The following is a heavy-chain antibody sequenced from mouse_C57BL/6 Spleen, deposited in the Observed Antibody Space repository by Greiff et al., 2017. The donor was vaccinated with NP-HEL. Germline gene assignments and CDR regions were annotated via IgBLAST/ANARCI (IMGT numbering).Heavy chain of an antibody. D-gene: IGHD4-1*01. Sequence: QVQLQQSGPELVKPGASVKISCKASGYAFSSSWMNWVKQRPGKGLEWIGRIYPGDGDTNYNGKFKGKATLTADKSSSTAYMQRSSLTSEDSAVYFCAREIWDYFDYWGQGTTLTVSS. CDR1: GYAFSSSW. CDR3: AREIWDYFDY. J-gene: IGHJ2*01. V-gene: IGHV1-82*01. CDR2: IYPGDGDT.